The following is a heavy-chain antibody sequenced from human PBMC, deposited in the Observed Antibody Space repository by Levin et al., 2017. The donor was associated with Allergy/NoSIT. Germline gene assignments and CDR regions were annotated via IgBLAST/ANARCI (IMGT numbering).Heavy chain of an antibody. CDR2: ISYDGSNK. CDR3: AKAEHCSGGSCYPLALDY. V-gene: IGHV3-30*18. D-gene: IGHD2-15*01. J-gene: IGHJ4*02. Sequence: GGSLRLSCAASGFTFSSYGMHWVRQAPGKGLEWVAVISYDGSNKYYADSVKGRFTISRDNSKNTLYLQMNSLRAEDTAVYYCAKAEHCSGGSCYPLALDYWGQGTLVTVSS. CDR1: GFTFSSYG.